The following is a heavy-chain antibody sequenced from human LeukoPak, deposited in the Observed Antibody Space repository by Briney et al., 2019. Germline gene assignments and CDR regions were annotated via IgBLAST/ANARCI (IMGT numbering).Heavy chain of an antibody. CDR1: GGSISSYY. J-gene: IGHJ3*02. CDR3: AREIVVVPAAFTGDAFDI. D-gene: IGHD2-2*01. V-gene: IGHV4-4*07. CDR2: IYTSGST. Sequence: PSETLSLTCTVSGGSISSYYWSWIRQPAGKGLEWIGRIYTSGSTNYNPSLKSRVTMSVDTSKNQFSLKLSSVTAADTAVYYCAREIVVVPAAFTGDAFDIWGQGTMVTVSS.